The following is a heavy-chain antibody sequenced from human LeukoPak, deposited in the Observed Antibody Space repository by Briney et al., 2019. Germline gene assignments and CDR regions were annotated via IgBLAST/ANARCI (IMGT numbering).Heavy chain of an antibody. Sequence: GASVKVSCKASGGTFSSYAISWVRQAPGQGLEWMGGIIPIFGTANYAQKFQGRVTITTDESTSTAYMELSSLRSEDTAVYYCARVIAPGSMISSGLGDWGQGTLVTVSS. J-gene: IGHJ4*02. D-gene: IGHD3-10*01. CDR2: IIPIFGTA. V-gene: IGHV1-69*05. CDR1: GGTFSSYA. CDR3: ARVIAPGSMISSGLGD.